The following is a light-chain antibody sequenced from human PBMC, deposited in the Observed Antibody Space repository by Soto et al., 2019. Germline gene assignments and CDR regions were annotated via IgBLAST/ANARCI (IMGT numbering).Light chain of an antibody. CDR1: QSISIW. V-gene: IGKV1-5*01. Sequence: DIQMTQSPSTLSASVGDRVTITCRASQSISIWLAWYQQKPGKAPKLLIYDVSNLESGIPSRFSGSGSGTDFTLTISSLQPDDSATYYCQQYHTFWTFGQGTKVAIK. CDR2: DVS. J-gene: IGKJ1*01. CDR3: QQYHTFWT.